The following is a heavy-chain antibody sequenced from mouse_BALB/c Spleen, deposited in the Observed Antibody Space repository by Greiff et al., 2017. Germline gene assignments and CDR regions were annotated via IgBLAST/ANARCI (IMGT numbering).Heavy chain of an antibody. J-gene: IGHJ4*01. V-gene: IGHV14-3*02. CDR1: GFNIKDTY. CDR2: IDPANGNT. D-gene: IGHD2-4*01. Sequence: VQLQQSGAELVKPGASVKLSCTASGFNIKDTYMHWVKQRPEQGLEWIGRIDPANGNTKYDPKFQGKATITADTSSNTAYLQLSSLTSEDTAVYYWAREGDYDGCAMDYWGQGTSVTVSS. CDR3: AREGDYDGCAMDY.